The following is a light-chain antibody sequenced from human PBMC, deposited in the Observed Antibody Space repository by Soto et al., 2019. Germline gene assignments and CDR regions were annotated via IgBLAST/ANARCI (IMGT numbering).Light chain of an antibody. J-gene: IGLJ3*02. Sequence: QSALTQPPSVSGSPGQSITISCTGTSSDVGGYNYLSWYQQHPGKAPKVMIYEVSNRPSGVSNRFSGSKSGNTASLTISGLQAEDEADYFCSSYTTSGTPVFGGGTKLTVL. CDR3: SSYTTSGTPV. V-gene: IGLV2-14*01. CDR2: EVS. CDR1: SSDVGGYNY.